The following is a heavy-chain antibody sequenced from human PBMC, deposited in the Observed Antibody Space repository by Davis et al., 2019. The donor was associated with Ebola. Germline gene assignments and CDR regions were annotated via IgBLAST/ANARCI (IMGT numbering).Heavy chain of an antibody. D-gene: IGHD2-8*01. J-gene: IGHJ4*02. CDR2: INPNRGDT. V-gene: IGHV1-2*06. CDR1: GYY. CDR3: AREGCSNGVCHDFDY. Sequence: ASVKVSCKGSGYYLHWVRQAPGQGLEWIGRINPNRGDTNYALNFQGRVTMTRGTSIDTAYMELIRLTSDDTAVYYCAREGCSNGVCHDFDYWGQGTLVTVSS.